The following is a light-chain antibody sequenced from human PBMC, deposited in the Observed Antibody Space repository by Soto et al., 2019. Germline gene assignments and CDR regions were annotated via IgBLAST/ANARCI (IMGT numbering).Light chain of an antibody. CDR2: DVS. V-gene: IGLV2-11*01. CDR3: CSYAGSYSGV. Sequence: QSALTQPRSVSGSPGQSVTISCTGTSSDVGAYNYVSWYQHHPGKAPKVMIYDVSERPSGVPDRFSCSKSDNKASLTISGLQAEDEADYYCCSYAGSYSGVFGGGTQLTVL. CDR1: SSDVGAYNY. J-gene: IGLJ3*02.